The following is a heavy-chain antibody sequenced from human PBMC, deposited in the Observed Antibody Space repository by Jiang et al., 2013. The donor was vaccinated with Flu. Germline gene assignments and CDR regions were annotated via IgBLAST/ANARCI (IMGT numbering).Heavy chain of an antibody. CDR2: VHSEDGEA. V-gene: IGHV1-69-2*01. D-gene: IGHD5-18*01. CDR3: ATFTRGHGYPSYYHYMDV. J-gene: IGHJ6*03. CDR1: GYSFTDYY. Sequence: ESGAEVKKPGATMKVSCKVSGYSFTDYYIHWVQQAPGKGLEWMGFVHSEDGEAMYAEKFQGRVTITADTSTDTAFMELSSLRSEDTAVYYCATFTRGHGYPSYYHYMDVWGKGTTVTVSS.